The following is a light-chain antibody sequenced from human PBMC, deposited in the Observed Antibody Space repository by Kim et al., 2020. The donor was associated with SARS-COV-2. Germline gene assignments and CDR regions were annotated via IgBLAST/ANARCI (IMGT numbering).Light chain of an antibody. CDR1: NSNIGSDD. CDR3: GTWEGSLSIGV. J-gene: IGLJ2*01. CDR2: DND. V-gene: IGLV1-51*01. Sequence: GQKVTISCSGSNSNIGSDDVSWYQQFPGTAPKLLIYDNDKRPSGIPDRFSGSKSGTSATLGITGLQTGDEADYFCGTWEGSLSIGVFGGGTQLTVL.